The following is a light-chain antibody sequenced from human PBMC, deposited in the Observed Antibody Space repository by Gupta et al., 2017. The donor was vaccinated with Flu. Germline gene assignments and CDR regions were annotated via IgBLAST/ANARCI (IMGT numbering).Light chain of an antibody. CDR3: SSYTSFSTYV. CDR2: EVS. Sequence: QSALTQPASVSGSPGQSITISCTGTSSDIGGYNHVSWYQQYPGKVPKLMIYEVSDRPSGVSSRFSGSKSGNTASLTISGLQAEDEADYYCSSYTSFSTYVFGTGTKVTVL. CDR1: SSDIGGYNH. V-gene: IGLV2-14*01. J-gene: IGLJ1*01.